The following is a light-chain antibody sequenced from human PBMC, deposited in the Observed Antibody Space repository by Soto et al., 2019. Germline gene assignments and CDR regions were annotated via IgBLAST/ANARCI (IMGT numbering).Light chain of an antibody. V-gene: IGKV1-9*01. CDR1: QGISNY. Sequence: IQLTQSPASLSASVGDRVTITCRASQGISNYLAWYQQKPGKAPNLLIYGASSLERGVPSSFSGSGSGTDFTLTISSLQPEDSSTYYCPQLNNYPRTFGGGTKVEIK. CDR2: GAS. CDR3: PQLNNYPRT. J-gene: IGKJ4*01.